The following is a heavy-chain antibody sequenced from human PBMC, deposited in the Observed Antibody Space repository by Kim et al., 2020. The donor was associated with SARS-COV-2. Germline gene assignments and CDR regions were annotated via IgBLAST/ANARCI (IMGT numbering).Heavy chain of an antibody. Sequence: SVTGRFTIARDNSKTTLYLQMNSLRAEDTAVYYCAKVGIVVVTAIVWFDPWGQGTRVTVSS. V-gene: IGHV3-23*01. CDR3: AKVGIVVVTAIVWFDP. D-gene: IGHD2-21*02. J-gene: IGHJ5*02.